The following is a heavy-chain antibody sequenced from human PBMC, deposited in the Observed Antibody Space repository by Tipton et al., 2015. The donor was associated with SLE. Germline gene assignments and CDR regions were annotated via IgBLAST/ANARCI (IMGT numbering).Heavy chain of an antibody. J-gene: IGHJ2*01. CDR1: GFTFSSYS. Sequence: SLRLSCAASGFTFSSYSMNWVRQAPGKGLEWVSYISSSSSTIYYADSVKGRFTISRDNAKNSLYLQMNSLRAEDTAVYYCAGNIAAAGRWYFDLWGRGTLVTVSS. CDR2: ISSSSSTI. CDR3: AGNIAAAGRWYFDL. V-gene: IGHV3-48*01. D-gene: IGHD6-13*01.